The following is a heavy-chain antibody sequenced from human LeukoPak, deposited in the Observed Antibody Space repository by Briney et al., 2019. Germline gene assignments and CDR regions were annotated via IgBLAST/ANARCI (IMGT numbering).Heavy chain of an antibody. V-gene: IGHV4-34*01. D-gene: IGHD2-2*01. CDR3: ARGSRKKGLDY. CDR2: INHSGST. J-gene: IGHJ4*02. CDR1: GGSFRGYY. Sequence: SETLSLTCAVYGGSFRGYYWSWVRQPPGKGMEWIGEINHSGSTNYNPSLKSRVTISVDTSKNQFSLKLSSVTAADTAVYYCARGSRKKGLDYWGQGTLVTVSS.